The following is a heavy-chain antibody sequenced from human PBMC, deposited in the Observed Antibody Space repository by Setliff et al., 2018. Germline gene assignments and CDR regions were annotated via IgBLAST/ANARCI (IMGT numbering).Heavy chain of an antibody. CDR1: GGSISSGGYY. CDR3: ARDRSPYSSGWFQGYFDY. V-gene: IGHV4-31*03. J-gene: IGHJ4*02. CDR2: IYYSGST. D-gene: IGHD6-19*01. Sequence: SETLSLTCTVSGGSISSGGYYWSWIRQHPGKGLEWIGYIYYSGSTYYNPSLKSRVTISVDTSKNQFSLKLSSVTAADTAVYYCARDRSPYSSGWFQGYFDYWGQGTLVTVSS.